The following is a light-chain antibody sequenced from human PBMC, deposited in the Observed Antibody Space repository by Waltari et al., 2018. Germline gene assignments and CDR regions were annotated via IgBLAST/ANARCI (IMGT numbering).Light chain of an antibody. CDR2: KVS. CDR1: QSLVHRDGNTY. V-gene: IGKV2-30*02. Sequence: DVVMTQSPLSLPVTLGQPASISCRSSQSLVHRDGNTYLNWFLQRPGQTPRRLIYKVSKRGAGVPDRLSGSSACTDFTLKISRVEAEDVWIYYCRQGTHCPPITFGRGTRLEIK. J-gene: IGKJ5*01. CDR3: RQGTHCPPIT.